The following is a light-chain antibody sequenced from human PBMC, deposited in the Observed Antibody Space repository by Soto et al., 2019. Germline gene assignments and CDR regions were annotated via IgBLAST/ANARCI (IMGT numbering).Light chain of an antibody. Sequence: IVMTHSPATLSVSLGERATLSCGANQAISSNLAWYQQKPGQAPRLLIYGASTRATGIPDRFSGSGSGTEFTLTISSLQSEDFAVYYCQHYNNWLGTFGGGTKVDIK. CDR2: GAS. V-gene: IGKV3-15*01. CDR1: QAISSN. J-gene: IGKJ4*01. CDR3: QHYNNWLGT.